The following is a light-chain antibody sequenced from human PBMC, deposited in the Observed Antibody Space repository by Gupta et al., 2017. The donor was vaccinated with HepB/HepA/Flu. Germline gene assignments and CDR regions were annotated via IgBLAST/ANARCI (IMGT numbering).Light chain of an antibody. CDR2: ATN. CDR1: SGSVSATYY. CDR3: VLYIGTGVVV. J-gene: IGLJ2*01. V-gene: IGLV8-61*01. Sequence: QSVVTQEPSFSVSPGETVTLTCGLTSGSVSATYYPSWYQQTPGQAPRMLIYATNSRSSGVPYRFSGSILGNKAALTITGAQAEDESDYYCVLYIGTGVVVIGGGTKLTVL.